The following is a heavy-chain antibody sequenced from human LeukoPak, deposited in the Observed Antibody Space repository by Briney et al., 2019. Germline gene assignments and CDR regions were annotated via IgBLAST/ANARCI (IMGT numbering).Heavy chain of an antibody. CDR1: GYTFTSYG. J-gene: IGHJ4*02. CDR2: ISAYNGNT. Sequence: ASVKVSCKASGYTFTSYGISWVRQAPGQGLEWMGWISAYNGNTDYAQSLQGRVTMTIDTSTSTVYMELRILRSDDTAVYYCARDVGRSYDLDYWGQGTLVTVSS. V-gene: IGHV1-18*01. CDR3: ARDVGRSYDLDY. D-gene: IGHD3-16*01.